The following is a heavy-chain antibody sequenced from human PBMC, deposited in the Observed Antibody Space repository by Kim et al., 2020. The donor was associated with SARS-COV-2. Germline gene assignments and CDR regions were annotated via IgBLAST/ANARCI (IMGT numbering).Heavy chain of an antibody. Sequence: SETLSLTCTVSGASINSHYWSWIRQTPGKGLEWIGYIHSGGTTNYNPSLKSRLTLSVDASNNHFSLTLKSVTAADTALCYFARYDTTMVAFDWCGQGT. V-gene: IGHV4-59*11. CDR1: GASINSHY. D-gene: IGHD5-18*01. CDR2: IHSGGTT. CDR3: ARYDTTMVAFDW. J-gene: IGHJ4*02.